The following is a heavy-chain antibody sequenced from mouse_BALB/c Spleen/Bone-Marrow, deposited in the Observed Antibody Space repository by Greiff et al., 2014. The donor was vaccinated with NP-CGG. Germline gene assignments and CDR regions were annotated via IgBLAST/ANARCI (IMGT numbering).Heavy chain of an antibody. CDR1: TFTSYY. CDR2: IYPGNVNT. Sequence: TFTSYYIHWVXQXXGQXLEWIGWIYPGNVNTKYNEKFKGKATLTADKSSSTAYMQLSSLTSEDSAVYFCARDYYGSSSFAYWGQGTLVTVSA. D-gene: IGHD1-1*01. J-gene: IGHJ3*01. V-gene: IGHV1S50*01. CDR3: ARDYYGSSSFAY.